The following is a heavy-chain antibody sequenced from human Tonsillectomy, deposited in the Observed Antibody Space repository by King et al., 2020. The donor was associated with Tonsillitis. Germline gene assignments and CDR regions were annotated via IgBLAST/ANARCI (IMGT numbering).Heavy chain of an antibody. Sequence: QLQESGPGVVKPSETLSLTCTVSGASISSSDHYWAWIRQPPGKGLEWIGYMYSSGSIFYNPSLKSRITISGGTSENRFSLKLNSVTAADTGVYFCARYVSGSFDYWGQGALVTVSS. CDR3: ARYVSGSFDY. J-gene: IGHJ4*02. V-gene: IGHV4-39*01. CDR2: MYSSGSI. D-gene: IGHD1-26*01. CDR1: GASISSSDHY.